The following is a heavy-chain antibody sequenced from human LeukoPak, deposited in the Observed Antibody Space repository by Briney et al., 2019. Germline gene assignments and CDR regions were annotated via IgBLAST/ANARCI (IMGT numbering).Heavy chain of an antibody. Sequence: WGSLRLSCAASGFTFSNYWMHWVRQAPGKGLVWVSRINSDGSSTAYADSVKGRFTISRDNAKNTLYLQMNSLRAEDTAVYYCTRKGVFGDYSAYWGQGTLVTVSS. V-gene: IGHV3-74*01. CDR3: TRKGVFGDYSAY. J-gene: IGHJ4*02. CDR2: INSDGSST. CDR1: GFTFSNYW. D-gene: IGHD3-10*01.